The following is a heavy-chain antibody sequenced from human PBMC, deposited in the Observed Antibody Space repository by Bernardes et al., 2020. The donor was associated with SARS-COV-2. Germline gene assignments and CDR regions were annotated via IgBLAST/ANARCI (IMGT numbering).Heavy chain of an antibody. J-gene: IGHJ4*02. CDR1: GFTFSSYG. CDR2: ILYDGSKK. D-gene: IGHD6-6*01. Sequence: GGSLRLSCAASGFTFSSYGIHWVRQAPGKGLEWVAVILYDGSKKYYTDSVKGRFTISRDNSKNTLYLQMNSLRTEDTAVYYCARLGQLVGAYFDYWGQGTLVTVSS. V-gene: IGHV3-30*03. CDR3: ARLGQLVGAYFDY.